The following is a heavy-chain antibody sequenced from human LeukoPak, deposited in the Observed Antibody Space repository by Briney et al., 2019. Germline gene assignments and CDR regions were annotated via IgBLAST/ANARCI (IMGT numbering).Heavy chain of an antibody. CDR1: GSSFSYYW. Sequence: PEDPLKTSCKGLGSSFSYYWNGFVHQRPGEGVECRGINYPGGSHPRYAPSFQGQVTISADSSTSTAYLQWRSLRASDTAMYYCARASRDGYNQNFDHWGQGTLVTVSS. V-gene: IGHV5-51*07. J-gene: IGHJ4*02. CDR2: NYPGGSHP. CDR3: ARASRDGYNQNFDH. D-gene: IGHD5-24*01.